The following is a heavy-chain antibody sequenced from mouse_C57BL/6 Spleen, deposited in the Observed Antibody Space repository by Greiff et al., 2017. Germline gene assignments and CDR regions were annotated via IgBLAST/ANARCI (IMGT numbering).Heavy chain of an antibody. CDR3: ARSGSRGFDY. V-gene: IGHV1-69*01. Sequence: QVQLQQPGAELVMPGASVKLSCKASGYTFTSYWMHWVKQRPGQGLEWIGEIDPSDSYTNYNQKFKGKSTLTVDKSSSTAYMQLSSLTSEDSAVYYCARSGSRGFDYWGQGTTLTVSS. CDR1: GYTFTSYW. D-gene: IGHD1-1*01. J-gene: IGHJ2*01. CDR2: IDPSDSYT.